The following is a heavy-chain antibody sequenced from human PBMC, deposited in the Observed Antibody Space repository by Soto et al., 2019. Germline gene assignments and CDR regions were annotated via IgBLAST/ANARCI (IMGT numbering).Heavy chain of an antibody. CDR1: GFTFSSYS. Sequence: PGGSLRLSCAASGFTFSSYSMNWVRQAPGKGLEWVSSISSSSSYIYYADSLKGRFTISRDNAKNSLYLQMNSLRAEDTAVYYCARDLTVTTVYWGQGTLVTVSS. J-gene: IGHJ4*02. CDR2: ISSSSSYI. D-gene: IGHD4-17*01. V-gene: IGHV3-21*01. CDR3: ARDLTVTTVY.